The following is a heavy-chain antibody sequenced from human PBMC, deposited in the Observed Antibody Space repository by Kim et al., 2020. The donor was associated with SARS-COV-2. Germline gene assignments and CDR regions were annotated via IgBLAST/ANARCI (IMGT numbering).Heavy chain of an antibody. CDR2: FNPEDGER. Sequence: ASVKVSCKISGYTLTEVSIHWVRQAPGKGLEWMGGFNPEDGERISAQNLQGRLTMTEDTSTDTAYMELTSLRSDDTAVYYCHGAGSHYGDDWGQGTLVTV. J-gene: IGHJ4*02. V-gene: IGHV1-24*01. CDR1: GYTLTEVS. CDR3: HGAGSHYGDD. D-gene: IGHD3-10*01.